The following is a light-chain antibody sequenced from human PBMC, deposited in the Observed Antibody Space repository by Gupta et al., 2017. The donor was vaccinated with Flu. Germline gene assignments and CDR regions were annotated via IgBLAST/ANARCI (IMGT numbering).Light chain of an antibody. Sequence: PSSLSASVGDRVTITCRASQNIRKYLSWYQQKAGEAPKLLIYGASTLQSGVPSTFSGSGSGTDFTLTISRLQPEDFATYYCQQTDSRPWSFGQGTEVEIK. CDR3: QQTDSRPWS. V-gene: IGKV1-39*01. CDR2: GAS. J-gene: IGKJ1*01. CDR1: QNIRKY.